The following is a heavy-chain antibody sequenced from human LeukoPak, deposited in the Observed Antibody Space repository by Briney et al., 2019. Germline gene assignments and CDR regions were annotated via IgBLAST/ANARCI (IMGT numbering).Heavy chain of an antibody. J-gene: IGHJ4*02. V-gene: IGHV3-53*01. CDR1: GFSVSRKY. CDR2: IYSGGST. D-gene: IGHD4-17*01. CDR3: ASRVSGDYPYFDN. Sequence: GGSLRLSCAASGFSVSRKYMSWVRQAPGKGLEWVSLIYSGGSTYYADSVKGRFTISRDTSKNTLYLQMNNLRAEDTAVFYSASRVSGDYPYFDNWGQGTLVTVSS.